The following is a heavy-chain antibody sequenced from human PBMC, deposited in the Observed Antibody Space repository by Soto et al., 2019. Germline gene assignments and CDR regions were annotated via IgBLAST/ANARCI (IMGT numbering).Heavy chain of an antibody. Sequence: QVQLVQNGAEVKRPGASVKVSCKASGYTFTSYYMHWVRQAPGQGLEWMGIINPSGGSTSYAQKFQGRVRMTRDTSTSTVYMELSSLRSEDTAVYYCARDLATRRGDYWGQGTLVTVSS. CDR1: GYTFTSYY. V-gene: IGHV1-46*01. CDR3: ARDLATRRGDY. J-gene: IGHJ4*02. CDR2: INPSGGST. D-gene: IGHD1-1*01.